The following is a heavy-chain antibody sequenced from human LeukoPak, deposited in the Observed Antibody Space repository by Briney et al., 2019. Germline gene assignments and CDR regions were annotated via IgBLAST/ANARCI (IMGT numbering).Heavy chain of an antibody. CDR2: IGYDGSNK. J-gene: IGHJ4*02. CDR1: GFTFSSDG. D-gene: IGHD2-15*01. V-gene: IGHV3-30*02. Sequence: PGGSLRLSCAASGFTFSSDGMHWVRQAPGKGLEWVSVIGYDGSNKYYADSVKGRFTISRDNPKNTLYLQMNSLRDEDTAVYYCARAGYCSGGSCYGKDYWGQGTLVTV. CDR3: ARAGYCSGGSCYGKDY.